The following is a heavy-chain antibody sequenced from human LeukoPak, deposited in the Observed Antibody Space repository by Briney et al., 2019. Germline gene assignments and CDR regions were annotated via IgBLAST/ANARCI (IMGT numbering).Heavy chain of an antibody. CDR3: ARDLGGYCSSTSCFYAFDI. CDR1: GYTFTSYA. J-gene: IGHJ3*02. V-gene: IGHV1-3*01. CDR2: INAGNGNT. Sequence: ASVKVSCKASGYTFTSYAIHWVRQAPGQRLEWMGWINAGNGNTIYSQKFRGRVTTSRDTSASTACMELSSLRSEDTAVYYCARDLGGYCSSTSCFYAFDIWGQGTMVTVSS. D-gene: IGHD2-2*01.